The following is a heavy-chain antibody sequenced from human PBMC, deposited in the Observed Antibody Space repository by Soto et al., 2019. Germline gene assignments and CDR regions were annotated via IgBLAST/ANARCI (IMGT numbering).Heavy chain of an antibody. J-gene: IGHJ6*02. CDR1: GFTFSSYG. D-gene: IGHD3-3*01. CDR3: AKDEIDYDFWSGYYTGYYYYGMDV. Sequence: PGGSLRLSCAASGFTFSSYGMHWVRQAPGKGLEWVAVISYDGSNKYYADSVKGRFTISRDNSKNTLYLQMNSLRAEDTAVYYCAKDEIDYDFWSGYYTGYYYYGMDVWGQGTTVTVSS. V-gene: IGHV3-30*18. CDR2: ISYDGSNK.